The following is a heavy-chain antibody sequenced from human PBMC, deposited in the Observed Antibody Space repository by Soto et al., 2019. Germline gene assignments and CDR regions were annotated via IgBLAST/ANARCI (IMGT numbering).Heavy chain of an antibody. CDR3: ARGRYFDASGGCANY. V-gene: IGHV3-23*01. D-gene: IGHD5-12*01. CDR2: ISGSGHAT. J-gene: IGHJ4*02. Sequence: EVKLLESGGGSVPPGASARLSCLTSGFMFDTYAMSWVRQSPARGLEWVAAISGSGHATYYTQSVRGRFIISRDKSKKAVFLQMNNLRTEDTAIYYCARGRYFDASGGCANYWGLGTLVTVSP. CDR1: GFMFDTYA.